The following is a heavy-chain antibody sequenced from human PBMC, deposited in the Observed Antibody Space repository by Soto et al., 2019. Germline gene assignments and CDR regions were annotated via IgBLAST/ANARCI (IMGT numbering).Heavy chain of an antibody. V-gene: IGHV3-21*01. CDR3: ARDAFITMVKNYGMDV. Sequence: GGSLRLSCAASGFTFSSYSMNWVRQAPGKGLEWVSSISSSSSYIYYADSVKGRFTISRDNAKNSRYLQMNSLRAEDTAVYYWARDAFITMVKNYGMDVWGQGTTVTVS. CDR2: ISSSSSYI. D-gene: IGHD3-10*01. J-gene: IGHJ6*02. CDR1: GFTFSSYS.